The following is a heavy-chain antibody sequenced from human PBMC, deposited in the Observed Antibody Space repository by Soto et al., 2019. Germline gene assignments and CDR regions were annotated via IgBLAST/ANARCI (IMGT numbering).Heavy chain of an antibody. J-gene: IGHJ4*02. D-gene: IGHD6-6*01. Sequence: SVKVSCKASGGTFSSYAISWVRQAPGQGLEWMGGIIPIFGTANYAQKFQGRVTITADESTSTAYMELSSLRSEDTAAYYCARIDAYRSSPKVSDYWGQGNLVTVSS. CDR2: IIPIFGTA. CDR3: ARIDAYRSSPKVSDY. CDR1: GGTFSSYA. V-gene: IGHV1-69*13.